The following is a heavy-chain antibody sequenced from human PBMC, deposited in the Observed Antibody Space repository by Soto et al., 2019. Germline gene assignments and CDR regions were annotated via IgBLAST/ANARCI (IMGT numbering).Heavy chain of an antibody. D-gene: IGHD2-2*01. J-gene: IGHJ3*02. CDR2: INHSGST. Sequence: SETLSLTCAVCGGSFSGYYWSWIRQPPGKGLEWIGEINHSGSTNYNPSLKSRVTISVDTSKNQFSLKLSSVTAADTAVYYCARLPTDAFDIWGQGTMLTVSS. CDR3: ARLPTDAFDI. V-gene: IGHV4-34*01. CDR1: GGSFSGYY.